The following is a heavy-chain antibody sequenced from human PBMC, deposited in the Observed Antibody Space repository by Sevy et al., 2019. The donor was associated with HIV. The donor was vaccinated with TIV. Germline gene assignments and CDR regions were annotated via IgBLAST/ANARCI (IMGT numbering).Heavy chain of an antibody. V-gene: IGHV3-23*01. J-gene: IGHJ2*01. CDR2: VSSSGGSS. Sequence: GGSLRLSCTASGFTFSNYAMSWVRQAPGKGLEWVSVVSSSGGSSYDADSVEGRFTITRDNSKNTLYLQMKNLGAEDRALYDCAKGGLHWLDWYFDLWGRGTPVTVSS. D-gene: IGHD3-9*01. CDR1: GFTFSNYA. CDR3: AKGGLHWLDWYFDL.